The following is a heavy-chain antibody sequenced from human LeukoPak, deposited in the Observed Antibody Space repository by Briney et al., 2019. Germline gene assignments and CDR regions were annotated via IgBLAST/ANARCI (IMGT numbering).Heavy chain of an antibody. CDR2: INNDGSYI. CDR1: GFTFSPSW. V-gene: IGHV3-74*01. Sequence: GGSLRLSCAASGFTFSPSWMHWARQAPGKGLEWVSRINNDGSYINYADSVKGRFTISRDNAKNTLNLQMNSLRAEDTAVYFCARDGSAYNFDYWGQGVLVTVSS. CDR3: ARDGSAYNFDY. D-gene: IGHD5-24*01. J-gene: IGHJ4*02.